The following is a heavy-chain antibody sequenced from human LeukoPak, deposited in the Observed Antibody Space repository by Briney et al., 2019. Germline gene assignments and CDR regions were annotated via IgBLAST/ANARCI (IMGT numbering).Heavy chain of an antibody. D-gene: IGHD3-10*01. J-gene: IGHJ6*03. CDR1: GISISRGDKS. CDR3: ARRPWGMVRDRFYYMDV. Sequence: TLSLTCSVSGISISRGDKSRRWIGQPAGKVRERIRGVYTSGNTNYNPSLKTLAAVSGDTSNNQLSLKLSAVTAADTAVYYCARRPWGMVRDRFYYMDVWGKGTTVTISS. V-gene: IGHV4-61*02. CDR2: VYTSGNT.